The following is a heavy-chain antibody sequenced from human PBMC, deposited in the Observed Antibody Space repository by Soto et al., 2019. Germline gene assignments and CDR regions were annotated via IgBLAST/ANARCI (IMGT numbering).Heavy chain of an antibody. CDR3: ARHYRYYFSRCYPPVVY. CDR1: GYSFTSYW. J-gene: IGHJ4*02. D-gene: IGHD2-21*01. Sequence: GESLKISCKGSGYSFTSYWISWVRQMPGKGLEWMGRIDPSDSYTNYSPSFQGHVTISADKSISTAYLQWSSLKASDTAMYYCARHYRYYFSRCYPPVVYWGQGTLVTVST. V-gene: IGHV5-10-1*01. CDR2: IDPSDSYT.